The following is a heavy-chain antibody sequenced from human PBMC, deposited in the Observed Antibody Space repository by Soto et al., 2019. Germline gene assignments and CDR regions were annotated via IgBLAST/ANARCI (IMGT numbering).Heavy chain of an antibody. J-gene: IGHJ4*02. Sequence: GGSLRLSCTVSGFAFNNYGINWVRQTPGKGLEWVSSISKSDYTYYSDSVKGRFAISRDNAKSSVSLQMNTLRVEDTAVYYCAREDSIIIPAVSDFWGQGTLVTVSS. CDR2: ISKSDYT. V-gene: IGHV3-21*01. CDR3: AREDSIIIPAVSDF. CDR1: GFAFNNYG. D-gene: IGHD2-2*01.